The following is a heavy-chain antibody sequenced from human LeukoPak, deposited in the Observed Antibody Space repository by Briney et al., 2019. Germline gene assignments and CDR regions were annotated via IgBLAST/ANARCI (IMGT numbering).Heavy chain of an antibody. CDR3: ARGIRDIVVVPAAVYYYYGMDV. Sequence: ASVKVSCKASGYTFTSYDINWVRQATGQGLEWMGWMNPNSGNTGYAQKFQGRVTMTRNTSISTAYMELSSLRSEDTAVYYCARGIRDIVVVPAAVYYYYGMDVWGQGTTVTVSS. J-gene: IGHJ6*02. V-gene: IGHV1-8*01. CDR2: MNPNSGNT. D-gene: IGHD2-2*01. CDR1: GYTFTSYD.